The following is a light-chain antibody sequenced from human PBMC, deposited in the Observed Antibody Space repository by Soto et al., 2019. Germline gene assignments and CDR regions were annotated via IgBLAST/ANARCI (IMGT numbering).Light chain of an antibody. V-gene: IGKV1-5*03. CDR1: QTISSW. Sequence: DIQMTQSPSTFSGSVGDRVTITCRASQTISSWLAWYQQKPGKAPKLLIYKASTLKSGVPSRFSGSVSGTEFTLTIIILQPDDCATYYCQHYNIYSEAFGQGTKVDIK. CDR2: KAS. CDR3: QHYNIYSEA. J-gene: IGKJ1*01.